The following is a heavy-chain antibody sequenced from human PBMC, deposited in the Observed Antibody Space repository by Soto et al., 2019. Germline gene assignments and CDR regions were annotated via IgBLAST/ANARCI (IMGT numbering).Heavy chain of an antibody. CDR3: ARGLFSRTLYGDYVDWFDP. CDR1: GYTFTSYG. CDR2: ISAYNGNT. V-gene: IGHV1-18*01. J-gene: IGHJ5*02. D-gene: IGHD4-17*01. Sequence: ASVKVSCKASGYTFTSYGFSWVRQAPGQGLEWMGWISAYNGNTSYAQNVQGRVTMTTDTSTSTAYMELRSLRSDDTAVYYCARGLFSRTLYGDYVDWFDPWGQGTLVTVSS.